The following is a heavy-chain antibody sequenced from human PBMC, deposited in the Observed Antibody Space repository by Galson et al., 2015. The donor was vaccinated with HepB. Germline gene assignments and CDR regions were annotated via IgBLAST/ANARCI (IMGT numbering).Heavy chain of an antibody. Sequence: SLRLSCAASGFTLSSYGMHWVRQSPGKGLEYVSTISRYGGTTYYADSVKGRFTISRDNSKNTLYLQMSSLRADDTAIYYCVKSPHYTSDYGDLYYFDWWGQGTLLTVSS. CDR2: ISRYGGTT. CDR1: GFTLSSYG. CDR3: VKSPHYTSDYGDLYYFDW. D-gene: IGHD4-17*01. V-gene: IGHV3-64D*06. J-gene: IGHJ4*02.